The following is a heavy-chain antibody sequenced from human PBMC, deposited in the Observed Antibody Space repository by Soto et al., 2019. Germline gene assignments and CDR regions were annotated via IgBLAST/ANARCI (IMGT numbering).Heavy chain of an antibody. CDR3: ARDGPRISYDFWSGYYNYYFDY. CDR1: GYTFTGYY. V-gene: IGHV1-2*02. J-gene: IGHJ4*02. CDR2: INPNSGGT. Sequence: QVQLVQSGAEVKKPGASVKVSCKASGYTFTGYYMHWVRQAPGQGLEWMGWINPNSGGTNYAQKFQGRVTMTRDTSISTAYMELSRLRSDDTAVYYCARDGPRISYDFWSGYYNYYFDYWGQGTLVTVSS. D-gene: IGHD3-3*01.